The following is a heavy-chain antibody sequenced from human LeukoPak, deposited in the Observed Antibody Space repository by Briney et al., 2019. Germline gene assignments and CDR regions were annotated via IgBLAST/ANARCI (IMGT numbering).Heavy chain of an antibody. J-gene: IGHJ4*02. CDR1: GFTFSSYT. CDR2: ISSSTSTI. Sequence: GGSLRLSCAASGFTFSSYTMNWVRQAPGEGLEWVSYISSSTSTIDYADSVKGRFTISRDNAKNSLYLQMNSLRDEDTAVYYCARTSYYGSGTYYPVFDSWGQGTLVTVSS. D-gene: IGHD3-10*01. V-gene: IGHV3-48*02. CDR3: ARTSYYGSGTYYPVFDS.